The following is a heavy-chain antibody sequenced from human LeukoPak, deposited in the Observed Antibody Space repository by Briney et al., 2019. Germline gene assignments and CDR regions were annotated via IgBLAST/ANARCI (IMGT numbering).Heavy chain of an antibody. V-gene: IGHV1-46*01. Sequence: GASVKVSCKASGYTFTSYYMHWVRQAPGEGLEWMGLINPRSGSTTYAQKFQGRVTMTRDTSTSIVYMELSSLRSEDTAVYYCARARGGLPVDYWGQGTLVTVSS. CDR3: ARARGGLPVDY. CDR2: INPRSGST. CDR1: GYTFTSYY. D-gene: IGHD2-2*01. J-gene: IGHJ4*02.